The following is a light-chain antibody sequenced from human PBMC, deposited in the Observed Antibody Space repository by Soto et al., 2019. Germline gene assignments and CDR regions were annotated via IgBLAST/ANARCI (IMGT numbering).Light chain of an antibody. V-gene: IGKV1-9*01. J-gene: IGKJ4*01. CDR3: QQHYNLPLT. Sequence: ILMTQSPATLSSSVGERAIISCRASQGISVYVAWYQQKPGQAPNLLIYAASTMPTGVPPTFSGSGSGTDFTLTINSLQPEDFAAYYCQQHYNLPLTFGQGTKVEIK. CDR1: QGISVY. CDR2: AAS.